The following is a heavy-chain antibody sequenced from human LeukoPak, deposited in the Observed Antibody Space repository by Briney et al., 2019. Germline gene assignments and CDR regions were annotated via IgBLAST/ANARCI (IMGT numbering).Heavy chain of an antibody. V-gene: IGHV3-21*01. J-gene: IGHJ3*02. D-gene: IGHD3-10*01. CDR2: IDTSSSYK. CDR3: ARGRSITLLRGVAISDGFDI. Sequence: GGSLRLSCAASGFTFSTHGMNWVRQAPGKGLEWVSFIDTSSSYKYYADSVKGRFTISRDNAKNSLYLQMKSLRADDTALYYCARGRSITLLRGVAISDGFDIWGQGTMVTVSS. CDR1: GFTFSTHG.